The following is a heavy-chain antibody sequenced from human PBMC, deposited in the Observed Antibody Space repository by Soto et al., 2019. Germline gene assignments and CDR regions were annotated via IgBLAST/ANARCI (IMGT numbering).Heavy chain of an antibody. CDR1: GYTFTSYA. V-gene: IGHV1-3*01. CDR3: ARVHDYGDYVDYYYYMDV. CDR2: INAGNGNT. D-gene: IGHD4-17*01. J-gene: IGHJ6*03. Sequence: ASVKVSCKASGYTFTSYAMHWVRQAPGQRLEWMGWINAGNGNTKYSQKFQGRVTITRDTSASTAYMELSSLRSDDTAVYYCARVHDYGDYVDYYYYMDVWGKGTTVTVSS.